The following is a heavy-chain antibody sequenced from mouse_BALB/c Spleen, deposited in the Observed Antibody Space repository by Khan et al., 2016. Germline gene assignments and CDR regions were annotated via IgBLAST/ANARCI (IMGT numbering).Heavy chain of an antibody. CDR3: ARGGSSYYYYAMDY. J-gene: IGHJ4*01. CDR2: ISTYYGDT. Sequence: QVQLQQSGAELVRPGVSVKISCKGSGYTFTDYAMHWVKRSHAKSLEWIGVISTYYGDTSYNQKFKGKATMTVDKSSSTAYMELARLTSEDSAIYYCARGGSSYYYYAMDYWGQGTSVTVSS. CDR1: GYTFTDYA. V-gene: IGHV1S137*01. D-gene: IGHD1-1*01.